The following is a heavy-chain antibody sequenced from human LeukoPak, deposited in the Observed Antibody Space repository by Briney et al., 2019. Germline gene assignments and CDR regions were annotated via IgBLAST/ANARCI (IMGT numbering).Heavy chain of an antibody. CDR3: ARVLAVFGVVIPRYYFDY. CDR2: IYYSGST. J-gene: IGHJ4*02. V-gene: IGHV4-30-4*08. D-gene: IGHD3-3*01. CDR1: GGSISSGDYY. Sequence: SQTLSLTCTVSGGSISSGDYYWSWIRQSPGKGLEWIGYIYYSGSTYYNPSLKSRVTISVDTSKNQFSLKLSSVTAADTAVYYCARVLAVFGVVIPRYYFDYWGQGTLVTVSS.